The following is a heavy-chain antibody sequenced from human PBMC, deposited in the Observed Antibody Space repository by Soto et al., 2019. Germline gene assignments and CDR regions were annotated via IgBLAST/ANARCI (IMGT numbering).Heavy chain of an antibody. D-gene: IGHD3-22*01. CDR3: ARELRYYDSSGYSGIDY. CDR2: MNPNSGNT. V-gene: IGHV1-8*01. CDR1: GYTFTSYD. J-gene: IGHJ4*02. Sequence: GASVKVSCKASGYTFTSYDINWVRQATGQGLEWMGWMNPNSGNTGYAQKFQGRVTMTRNTSISTAYMELSSLRSEDTAVYYCARELRYYDSSGYSGIDYWGQGTLVTVSS.